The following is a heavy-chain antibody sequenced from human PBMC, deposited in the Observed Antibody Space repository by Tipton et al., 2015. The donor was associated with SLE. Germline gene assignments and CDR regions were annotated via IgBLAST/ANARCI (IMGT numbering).Heavy chain of an antibody. CDR3: TTDRISGYSYGFQAVH. CDR2: IRSNAYGGTT. V-gene: IGHV3-49*03. Sequence: SLRLSCTASDFAFVDYAMTWFRQAPGKGLEWVGFIRSNAYGGTTEYAESVKGRFTISRDDSKSIAYLQMNSLKTEDTAVYYCTTDRISGYSYGFQAVHWGQGTLATVSS. J-gene: IGHJ4*02. D-gene: IGHD5-18*01. CDR1: DFAFVDYA.